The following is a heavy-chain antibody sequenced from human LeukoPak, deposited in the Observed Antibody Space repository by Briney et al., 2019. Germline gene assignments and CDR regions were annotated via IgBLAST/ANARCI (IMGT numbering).Heavy chain of an antibody. CDR3: ARKGSATYYLDY. Sequence: PGRSLRLSCAASGFTFSSYGMHWVRQAPGKGLAWVAFIRYDGSNKYYADSVKGRFTISRDNSKNTLYLQMDTLRAEDTAVYYCARKGSATYYLDYWGQGTLVTVSS. CDR1: GFTFSSYG. V-gene: IGHV3-30*02. J-gene: IGHJ4*02. D-gene: IGHD3-10*01. CDR2: IRYDGSNK.